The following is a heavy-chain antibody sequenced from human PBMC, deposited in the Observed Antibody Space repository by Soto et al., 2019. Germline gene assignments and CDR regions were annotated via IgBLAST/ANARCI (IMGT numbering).Heavy chain of an antibody. J-gene: IGHJ4*02. CDR1: GFSFSSFG. CDR3: AKGGSYTT. D-gene: IGHD1-26*01. CDR2: ISSDGQTT. Sequence: GGSLRLSCVASGFSFSSFGIHWVRQAPGKGLEWVGVISSDGQTTYYANSVKGRFTISRDNSKNTLYLQMDSLRPEDTAVYYCAKGGSYTTWGQGTLVTVSS. V-gene: IGHV3-30*18.